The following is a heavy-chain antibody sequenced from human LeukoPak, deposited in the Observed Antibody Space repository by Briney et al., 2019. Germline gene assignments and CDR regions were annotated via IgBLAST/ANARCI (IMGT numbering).Heavy chain of an antibody. CDR1: GGSISSYY. Sequence: SETLSLTCTVSGGSISSYYWSWIRQPAGKGLEWIGRIYTSGSTNYNPSLKSRVTMSVDTSKNQFSLKLSSVTAADTAVYYCARGRLSGYYYYYYMDVWGKGTTATVSS. CDR2: IYTSGST. D-gene: IGHD1-26*01. J-gene: IGHJ6*03. V-gene: IGHV4-4*07. CDR3: ARGRLSGYYYYYYMDV.